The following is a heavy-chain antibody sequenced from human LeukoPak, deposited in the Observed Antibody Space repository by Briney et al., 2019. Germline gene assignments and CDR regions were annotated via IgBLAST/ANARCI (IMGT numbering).Heavy chain of an antibody. CDR1: GGSISSCY. V-gene: IGHV4-4*07. Sequence: SETLSLTCTVSGGSISSCYWSWIRQPAGKGLHYLGSIHTSVSTNDSPSLKSRVTMSVDTSKNQFSLKLSSVTAADTAVYYCARDQGGITSTVTTWVVGHRTLDYWGQGTLVTVSS. CDR3: ARDQGGITSTVTTWVVGHRTLDY. CDR2: IHTSVST. J-gene: IGHJ4*02. D-gene: IGHD4-17*01.